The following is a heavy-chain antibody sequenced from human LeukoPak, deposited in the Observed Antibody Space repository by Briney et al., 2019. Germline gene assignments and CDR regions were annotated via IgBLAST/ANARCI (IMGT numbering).Heavy chain of an antibody. CDR1: GGSINDYY. Sequence: PSETLSLTCTVSGGSINDYYWSWIRQPPEKGLEWIGYIHYSGYTEYGPSLTGRVTISLDTSKNQFSLKLSSVTAADTAVYYCARDQGGDGYNYGFDYWGQGTLVTVSS. V-gene: IGHV4-59*01. D-gene: IGHD5-24*01. CDR3: ARDQGGDGYNYGFDY. J-gene: IGHJ4*02. CDR2: IHYSGYT.